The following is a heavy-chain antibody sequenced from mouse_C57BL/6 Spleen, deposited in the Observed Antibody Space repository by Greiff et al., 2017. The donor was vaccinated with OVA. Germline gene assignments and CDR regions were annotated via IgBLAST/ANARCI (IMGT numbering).Heavy chain of an antibody. D-gene: IGHD3-1*01. CDR2: IYPGDGDT. Sequence: QVQLKESGAELVKPGASVKISCKASGYAFSSYWMNWVKQRPGKGLEWIGQIYPGDGDTNYNGKFKGKATLTADKSSSTAYMQLSSLTSGDSAVYFCARVGASSAWFAYWGQGTLVTVSA. CDR1: GYAFSSYW. J-gene: IGHJ3*01. V-gene: IGHV1-80*01. CDR3: ARVGASSAWFAY.